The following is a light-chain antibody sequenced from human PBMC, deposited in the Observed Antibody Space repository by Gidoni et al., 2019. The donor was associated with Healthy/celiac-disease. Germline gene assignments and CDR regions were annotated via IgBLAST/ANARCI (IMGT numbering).Light chain of an antibody. V-gene: IGKV3-11*01. CDR1: QSVSSY. CDR2: HAS. Sequence: EVVLTQSPATLSLSPGERATLSCSASQSVSSYLAWYQQKPGQAPRLLIYHASNMATGIPARFSGSGSGTDFTLTISSLEPEDFAVYSCQQRSNFGPGTKVDIK. J-gene: IGKJ3*01. CDR3: QQRSN.